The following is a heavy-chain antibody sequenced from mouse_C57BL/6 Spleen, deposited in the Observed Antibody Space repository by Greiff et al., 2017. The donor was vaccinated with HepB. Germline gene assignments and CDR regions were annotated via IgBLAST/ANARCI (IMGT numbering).Heavy chain of an antibody. Sequence: VQLQQSGPELVKPGASVKISCKASGYAFSSSWMNWVKQRPGKGLEWIGRIYPGDGDTNYNGTFKGKATLTADKSSSTAYMQLSSLTSEDSAVYFCARFNYCDYWGQGTTLTVAS. J-gene: IGHJ2*01. CDR3: ARFNYCDY. V-gene: IGHV1-82*01. CDR2: IYPGDGDT. CDR1: GYAFSSSW.